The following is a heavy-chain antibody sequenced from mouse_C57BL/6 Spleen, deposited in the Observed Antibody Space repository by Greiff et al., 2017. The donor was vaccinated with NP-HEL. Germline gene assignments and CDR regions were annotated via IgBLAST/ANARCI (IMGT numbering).Heavy chain of an antibody. CDR1: GYTFTSYW. J-gene: IGHJ1*03. V-gene: IGHV1-64*01. CDR3: ARDYGSSRYWYFDV. CDR2: IHPDSGST. Sequence: QVQLQQPGAELVKPGASVKLSCKASGYTFTSYWMHWVKQRPGQGLEWIGMIHPDSGSTNYNEKFKSKATLTVDKSSSTAYMQLSSLTSEDSAVYDCARDYGSSRYWYFDVWGTGTTVTVSS. D-gene: IGHD1-1*01.